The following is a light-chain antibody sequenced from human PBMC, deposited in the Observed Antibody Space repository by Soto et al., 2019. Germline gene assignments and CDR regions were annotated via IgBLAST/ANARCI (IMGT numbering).Light chain of an antibody. CDR2: EAS. J-gene: IGKJ1*01. Sequence: IQMTQSPSAFSASVGDRVTITCRASQSINICFAWYQQKPGKAPKLLIYEASTLQSGVPSRFSGSGSGTEFTLTITRLQPDDFATYYCHQYNGYPRTFGEGTKVEIK. CDR3: HQYNGYPRT. V-gene: IGKV1-5*03. CDR1: QSINIC.